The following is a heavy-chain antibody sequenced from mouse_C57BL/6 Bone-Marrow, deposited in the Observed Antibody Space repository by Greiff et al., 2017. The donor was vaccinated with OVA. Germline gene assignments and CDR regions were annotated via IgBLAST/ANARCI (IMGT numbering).Heavy chain of an antibody. Sequence: VQLQQPGAELVKPGASVKLSCKASGYTFTSYWMHWVKQRPGQGLEWIGMIHPNSGSTNYNEKFKSKATLTVYKSSSTAYMQLSSLTSEDSAVYYCARERIYYGGYFDVWSTGTTVTVSS. J-gene: IGHJ1*03. CDR3: ARERIYYGGYFDV. CDR1: GYTFTSYW. V-gene: IGHV1-64*01. D-gene: IGHD2-13*01. CDR2: IHPNSGST.